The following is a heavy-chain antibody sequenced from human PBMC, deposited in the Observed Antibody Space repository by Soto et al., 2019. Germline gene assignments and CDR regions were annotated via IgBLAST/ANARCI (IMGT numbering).Heavy chain of an antibody. CDR2: INPSGGST. Sequence: AASVKVSCKASGYTFTSYYMHWVRQAPGQGLEWMGIINPSGGSTSYAQKFQGRVTMTRDTSTSTVYMELSSLRSEDTAVYYCTRVHYGSGSYPQDDPWGQGTLVTVSS. J-gene: IGHJ5*02. D-gene: IGHD3-10*01. CDR3: TRVHYGSGSYPQDDP. CDR1: GYTFTSYY. V-gene: IGHV1-46*01.